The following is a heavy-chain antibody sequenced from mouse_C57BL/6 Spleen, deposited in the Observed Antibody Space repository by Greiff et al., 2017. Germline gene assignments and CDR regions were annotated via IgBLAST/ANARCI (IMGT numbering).Heavy chain of an antibody. CDR3: TLTTVVSY. D-gene: IGHD1-1*01. CDR1: GFTFKDYY. J-gene: IGHJ3*01. CDR2: IDPEDGDT. Sequence: VQLQQSGAELVRPGASVKLSCTASGFTFKDYYMHWVKQRPEQGLEWIGRIDPEDGDTEYAPKFQGKATMTADTSTNTAYLQLSSLTSEDTAVYYCTLTTVVSYWGQGTLVTVSA. V-gene: IGHV14-1*01.